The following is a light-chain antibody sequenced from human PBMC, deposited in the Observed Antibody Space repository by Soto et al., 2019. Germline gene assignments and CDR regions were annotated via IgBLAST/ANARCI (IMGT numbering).Light chain of an antibody. V-gene: IGKV1-5*01. CDR3: QQYKSYSYT. Sequence: DIQMTQSPSILSASVGARVAITCRASGSISNWLAGYQQRPGKAPKVLIYDASRLQSGVPARFSGSGSGTEFTLTISSLQPDDIATYYCQQYKSYSYTFGQGTNLEI. CDR2: DAS. CDR1: GSISNW. J-gene: IGKJ2*01.